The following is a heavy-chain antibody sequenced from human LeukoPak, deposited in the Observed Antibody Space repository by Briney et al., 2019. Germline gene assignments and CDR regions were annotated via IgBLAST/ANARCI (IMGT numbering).Heavy chain of an antibody. V-gene: IGHV3-23*01. CDR2: ISGSDGST. CDR1: GFTFSNYA. CDR3: ARDLWYYDSSGYYHDAFDI. Sequence: GGSLRLSCAASGFTFSNYAMSWVRQAPGKGLEWVSAISGSDGSTNYADSVKGRFTISRDNSKNTLYLQMNSLRAEDTALYYCARDLWYYDSSGYYHDAFDIWGQGTMVTVSS. J-gene: IGHJ3*02. D-gene: IGHD3-22*01.